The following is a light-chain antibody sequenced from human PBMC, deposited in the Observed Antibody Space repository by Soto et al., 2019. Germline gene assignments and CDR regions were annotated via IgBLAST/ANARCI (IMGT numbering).Light chain of an antibody. J-gene: IGKJ4*01. V-gene: IGKV3-11*01. Sequence: EIVLTQSPATLSLSPGERATLSCRASQSVSSYLAWYQQKPGQAPRLLIYDASNRATGIPARCSGSGSGTDFTLTISSLEPEDFAVYYCQQRSNWPQNTFGGGTKVEIK. CDR2: DAS. CDR3: QQRSNWPQNT. CDR1: QSVSSY.